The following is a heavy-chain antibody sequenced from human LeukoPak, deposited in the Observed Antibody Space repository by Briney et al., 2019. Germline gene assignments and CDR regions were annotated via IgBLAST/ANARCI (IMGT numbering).Heavy chain of an antibody. Sequence: PGGSLRLSCAASGFAFSTFGMHWVRQAPGKGLEWVAVISYDGSNKYYADSVKGRFTISRDSSKNTLFLQMNSLRPEDTAMYYCAKRMGPSIAAADLDYWGQGTLVTVSS. CDR2: ISYDGSNK. CDR1: GFAFSTFG. V-gene: IGHV3-30*18. CDR3: AKRMGPSIAAADLDY. D-gene: IGHD6-13*01. J-gene: IGHJ4*02.